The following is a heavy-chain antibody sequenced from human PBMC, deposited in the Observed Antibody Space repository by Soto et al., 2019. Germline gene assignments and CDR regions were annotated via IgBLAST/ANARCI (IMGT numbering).Heavy chain of an antibody. J-gene: IGHJ4*02. V-gene: IGHV3-49*03. CDR3: TRKAVGVTSLFFDY. CDR2: IRRKDYGGTA. D-gene: IGHD4-4*01. CDR1: GFDFGDYA. Sequence: GGSLRLSCRSSGFDFGDYAINWFRQAPGKGLEWVGFIRRKDYGGTAEYAASVKDRFTISRDDSKSIAYLQMNSLKIEDTAVYFCTRKAVGVTSLFFDYWGQGTQVTVSS.